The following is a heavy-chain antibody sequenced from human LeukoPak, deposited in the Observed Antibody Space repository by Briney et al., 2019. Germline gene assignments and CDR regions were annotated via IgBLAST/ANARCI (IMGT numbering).Heavy chain of an antibody. D-gene: IGHD1-14*01. CDR3: ARDTSRIGINWFDP. J-gene: IGHJ5*02. CDR1: GFTFSSYS. Sequence: GGSLRLSCAASGFTFSSYSMNWVRQAPGKGLEWVSYISSSSSTIYYADSVKGRFTISRDNAKNSLYLQMNSLRDEDTAVYYCARDTSRIGINWFDPWGQGTLVTVSS. CDR2: ISSSSSTI. V-gene: IGHV3-48*02.